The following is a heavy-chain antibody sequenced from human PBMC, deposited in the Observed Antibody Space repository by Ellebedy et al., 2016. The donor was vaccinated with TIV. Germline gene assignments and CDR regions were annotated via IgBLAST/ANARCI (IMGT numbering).Heavy chain of an antibody. CDR3: ARESGKWLVGGYFDY. D-gene: IGHD6-19*01. Sequence: SETLSLTXTVSGGSISSGGYYWSWIRQHPGKGLEWIGYIYYSGSTYYNPSLKSRVTISVDTSKNQFSLKLSSVTAADTAVYYCARESGKWLVGGYFDYWGQGTLVTVSS. V-gene: IGHV4-31*03. J-gene: IGHJ4*02. CDR1: GGSISSGGYY. CDR2: IYYSGST.